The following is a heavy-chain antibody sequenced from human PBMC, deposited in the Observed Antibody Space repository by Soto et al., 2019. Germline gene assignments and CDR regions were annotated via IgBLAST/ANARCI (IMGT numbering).Heavy chain of an antibody. V-gene: IGHV3-23*01. D-gene: IGHD3-10*01. CDR3: AKGRGGSGSLTPRVDF. Sequence: EVQLLESGGGLVQPGGSLRLSCAASGFTFNNYVMTWVRQAPGKGLEWVSAISGGGDTTSYADSVKGRFTVSRDGSKNTLYLQMSSLRAEDTALYYCAKGRGGSGSLTPRVDFWGQGTLVNVSS. CDR1: GFTFNNYV. J-gene: IGHJ4*02. CDR2: ISGGGDTT.